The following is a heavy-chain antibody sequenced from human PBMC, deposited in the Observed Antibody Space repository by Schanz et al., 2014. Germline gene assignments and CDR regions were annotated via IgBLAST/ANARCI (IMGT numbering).Heavy chain of an antibody. V-gene: IGHV3-30*11. CDR3: AKSYDTSGYSGFDY. Sequence: VQLVESGGGLVQPGGSLRLSCAASGFTFSSYAVHWVRQAPGKGLEWVAYISNDGSSKYYADSVKGRFTISRDNSKNTLYLQMNSLRTEDTAVYFCAKSYDTSGYSGFDYWGQGTLVTVSS. J-gene: IGHJ4*02. CDR2: ISNDGSSK. CDR1: GFTFSSYA. D-gene: IGHD3-22*01.